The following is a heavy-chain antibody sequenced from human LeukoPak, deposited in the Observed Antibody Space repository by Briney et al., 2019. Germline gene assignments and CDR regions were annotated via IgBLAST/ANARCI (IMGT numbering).Heavy chain of an antibody. J-gene: IGHJ3*02. CDR2: INTDGSIT. CDR3: ARAAGYSSPFDI. CDR1: GFTFSSYW. D-gene: IGHD2-15*01. V-gene: IGHV3-74*01. Sequence: GGSLRLSCAASGFTFSSYWMHWVRQAPGKGLVWVSRINTDGSITSYADSVKGRFTISRDNAKNTLYLQMNSLRAEDTAVYYCARAAGYSSPFDIWAKGQWSPSLQ.